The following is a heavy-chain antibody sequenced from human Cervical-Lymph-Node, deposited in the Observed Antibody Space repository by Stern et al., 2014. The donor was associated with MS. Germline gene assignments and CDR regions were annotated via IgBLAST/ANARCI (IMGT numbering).Heavy chain of an antibody. CDR1: GYTFTIYY. CDR3: ARDFAAAAFDY. CDR2: INPSGGST. D-gene: IGHD6-13*01. V-gene: IGHV1-46*01. Sequence: QVQLGQSGAEVKKPGASVKVSCKASGYTFTIYYMHWVRQAPGQGLEWMGIINPSGGSTSYAQKFQGRVTMTRNTSTSTVYMELSSLRSDDTAVYYCARDFAAAAFDYWGQGTLVTVSS. J-gene: IGHJ4*02.